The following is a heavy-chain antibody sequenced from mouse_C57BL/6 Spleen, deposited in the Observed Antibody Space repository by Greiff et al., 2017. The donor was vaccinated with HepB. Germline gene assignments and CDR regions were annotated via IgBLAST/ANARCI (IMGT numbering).Heavy chain of an antibody. J-gene: IGHJ1*03. V-gene: IGHV5-4*01. CDR1: GFTFSSYA. D-gene: IGHD2-4*01. Sequence: EVKVVESGGGLVKPGGSLKLSCAASGFTFSSYAMSWVRQTPEKRLEWVATISDGGSYTYYPDNVKGRFTISRDNAKNNLYLQMSHLKSEDTAMYYCARDRGYYDYDGGYFDVWGTGTTVTVSS. CDR3: ARDRGYYDYDGGYFDV. CDR2: ISDGGSYT.